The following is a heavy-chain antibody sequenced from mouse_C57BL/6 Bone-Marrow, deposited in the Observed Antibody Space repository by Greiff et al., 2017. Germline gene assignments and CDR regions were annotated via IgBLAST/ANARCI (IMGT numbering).Heavy chain of an antibody. CDR1: GFTFSDYY. Sequence: EVKLMESEGGLVQPGSSMKLSCTASGFTFSDYYMAWVRQVPEKGLEWVANINYDGSSTYYLDSLKSRFIISRDKAKNILYLQMSSLKSEDTATYYCAREIRYSNYSMDYWGQGTSVTVSS. D-gene: IGHD2-5*01. J-gene: IGHJ4*01. CDR2: INYDGSST. CDR3: AREIRYSNYSMDY. V-gene: IGHV5-16*01.